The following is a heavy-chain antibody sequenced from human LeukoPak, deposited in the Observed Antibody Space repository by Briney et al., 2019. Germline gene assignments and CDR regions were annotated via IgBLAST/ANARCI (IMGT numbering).Heavy chain of an antibody. CDR2: IKGNGDTT. CDR3: AKDIGSGWSFDY. J-gene: IGHJ4*02. Sequence: GGSLRLSCAASGFTFHNYAMHWVRQAPGKGLEWVSLIKGNGDTTYNADSVKGRFIISRDNSKNSLYLQINSLRTEDTALYYCAKDIGSGWSFDYWGQGTLVTVSS. D-gene: IGHD6-19*01. V-gene: IGHV3-43*02. CDR1: GFTFHNYA.